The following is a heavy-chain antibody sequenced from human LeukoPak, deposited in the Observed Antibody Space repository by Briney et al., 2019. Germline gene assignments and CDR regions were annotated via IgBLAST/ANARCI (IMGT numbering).Heavy chain of an antibody. J-gene: IGHJ4*02. CDR1: VFTFSSYA. D-gene: IGHD3-22*01. CDR3: AKGEYYYHSSGYLFDY. V-gene: IGHV3-23*01. CDR2: ISGRGGST. Sequence: GGSLRLSCAASVFTFSSYAMSWVRQAPGKGLEWVSAISGRGGSTYYADSVKGRFTISRDNSKNTLYLQMNSLRAEDTAVYYCAKGEYYYHSSGYLFDYWGQGTLVTVSS.